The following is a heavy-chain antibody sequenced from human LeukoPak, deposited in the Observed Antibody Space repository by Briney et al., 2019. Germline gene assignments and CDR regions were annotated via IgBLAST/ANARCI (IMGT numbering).Heavy chain of an antibody. CDR2: ISGSGGSI. J-gene: IGHJ4*02. V-gene: IGHV3-23*01. D-gene: IGHD3-22*01. Sequence: GGSLRLSCAASGFTFSSYAMSWVRQAPGKGLEWVSTISGSGGSIYYADSVKGRFTISRDNSKNTLYLQMNSLRAEDTAVYYCAKVHGITMIVVVLEGYFDYWGQGTLVTVSS. CDR1: GFTFSSYA. CDR3: AKVHGITMIVVVLEGYFDY.